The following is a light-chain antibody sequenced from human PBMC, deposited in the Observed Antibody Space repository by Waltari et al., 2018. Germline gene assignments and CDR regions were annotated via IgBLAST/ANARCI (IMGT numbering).Light chain of an antibody. CDR1: QNVSRT. CDR2: AAS. J-gene: IGKJ1*01. CDR3: QNYVRLPAT. V-gene: IGKV3-20*01. Sequence: VFTQSLRTLSLSPGERATLSCRASQNVSRTLAWYQQKPGQAPRLLIYAASTSAPGIPDRFSGSGSGTDFSLTISRLEPEDFAVYYCQNYVRLPATFGQGTKVEIK.